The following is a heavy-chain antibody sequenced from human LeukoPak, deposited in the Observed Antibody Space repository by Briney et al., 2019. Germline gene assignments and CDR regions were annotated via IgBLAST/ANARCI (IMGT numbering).Heavy chain of an antibody. J-gene: IGHJ4*02. V-gene: IGHV3-21*01. Sequence: GGSLRLSCAASGLTFSSYSMNWVRQAPGKGLEWVSSISSSSSYIYYADSVKGRFTISRDNAKNSLYLQMNSLRAEDTAVYYCARDGYYYDSSGYPYYFDYWGQGTLVTVSS. CDR3: ARDGYYYDSSGYPYYFDY. CDR1: GLTFSSYS. CDR2: ISSSSSYI. D-gene: IGHD3-22*01.